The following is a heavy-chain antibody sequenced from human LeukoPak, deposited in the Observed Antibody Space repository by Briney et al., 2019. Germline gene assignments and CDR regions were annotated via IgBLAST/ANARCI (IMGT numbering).Heavy chain of an antibody. J-gene: IGHJ4*02. CDR3: ARDLGYSGYDFGY. Sequence: PGGSLRLSCAASGFTVSSNYMSWVRQAPGKGLEWVSVIYSGGSTYYADSVKGRFTISRDNSKNTLYLQMNSLRAEDTAVYYCARDLGYSGYDFGYWGQGTLVTVSS. V-gene: IGHV3-66*01. D-gene: IGHD5-12*01. CDR1: GFTVSSNY. CDR2: IYSGGST.